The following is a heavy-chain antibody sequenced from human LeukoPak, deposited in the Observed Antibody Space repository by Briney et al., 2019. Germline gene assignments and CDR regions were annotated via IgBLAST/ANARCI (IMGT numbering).Heavy chain of an antibody. CDR3: ARRRGGWSFDY. CDR2: ISAYNGHT. V-gene: IGHV1-18*01. J-gene: IGHJ4*02. D-gene: IGHD3-16*01. Sequence: GASVKVSCKASGYTFTSYGLTWVRQAPGQGLEWMGWISAYNGHTKYPQKLQGRVTMTRNTSIITAYMELSSLRSDDTAVYYCARRRGGWSFDYWGQGTLVTVSS. CDR1: GYTFTSYG.